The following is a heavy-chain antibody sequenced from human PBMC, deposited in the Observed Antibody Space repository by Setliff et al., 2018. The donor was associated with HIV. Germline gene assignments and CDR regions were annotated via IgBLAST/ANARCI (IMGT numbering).Heavy chain of an antibody. CDR1: GFTFSNYA. CDR3: IRRRRAPGTGDLESY. J-gene: IGHJ4*02. Sequence: GGSLRLSCAASGFTFSNYAMSWVRQMPGKGLECMGVIYPGDSDTRYSPSFQGQVTISADRSITTAYLKWSSLKVSDTALYYCIRRRRAPGTGDLESYWGQGTLVTVSS. V-gene: IGHV5-51*01. CDR2: IYPGDSDT. D-gene: IGHD7-27*01.